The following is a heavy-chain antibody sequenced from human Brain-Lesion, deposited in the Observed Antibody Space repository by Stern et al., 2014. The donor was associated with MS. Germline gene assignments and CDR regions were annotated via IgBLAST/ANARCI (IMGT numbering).Heavy chain of an antibody. D-gene: IGHD3-22*01. V-gene: IGHV3-30*18. CDR1: GFTFSSFG. CDR2: ISYDGSNK. J-gene: IGHJ4*02. Sequence: EQLVASGGGVVQQGRPLRLSCAASGFTFSSFGMHWVRQAPGKALAWGAVISYDGSNKYYADSVKGRFTISRDNSKNTLYMQMNSLRAEDTAVYYCAKDRQWLTYFFDYWGQGSLVTVSS. CDR3: AKDRQWLTYFFDY.